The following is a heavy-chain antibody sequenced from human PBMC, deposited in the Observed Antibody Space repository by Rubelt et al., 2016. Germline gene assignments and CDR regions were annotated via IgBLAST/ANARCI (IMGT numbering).Heavy chain of an antibody. CDR3: ARGGAAAGNADY. CDR2: INHSGST. D-gene: IGHD6-13*01. CDR1: GGSFSGYY. Sequence: QVQLQQWGAGLLKPSETLSLTCAVYGGSFSGYYWSWIRQPPGKGLEWIGEINHSGSTNYNPSLKVRVTISVDRSKNHFSLKVSSVTAADTAVYYCARGGAAAGNADYWGQGTLVTVSS. J-gene: IGHJ4*02. V-gene: IGHV4-34*01.